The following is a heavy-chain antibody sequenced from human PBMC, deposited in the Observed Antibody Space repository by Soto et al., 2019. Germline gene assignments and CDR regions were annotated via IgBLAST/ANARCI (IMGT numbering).Heavy chain of an antibody. Sequence: QVQLQESGPGLVKPSQTLSLTCTVSGDSITTDGYSWTWIRQHPGKGLEYIGYIYYSGSTHYRPSLKRRVTILMDTSKNQFSLKMRSVTAADTAVYYCARGVDGRLASFDCWGQGTLVSVSS. CDR2: IYYSGST. J-gene: IGHJ4*02. CDR1: GDSITTDGYS. CDR3: ARGVDGRLASFDC. D-gene: IGHD6-25*01. V-gene: IGHV4-31*03.